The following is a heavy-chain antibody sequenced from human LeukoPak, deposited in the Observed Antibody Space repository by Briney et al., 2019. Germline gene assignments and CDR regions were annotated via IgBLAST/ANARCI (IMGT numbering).Heavy chain of an antibody. D-gene: IGHD3-10*01. V-gene: IGHV4-34*01. J-gene: IGHJ6*03. CDR1: GGSFSGYY. Sequence: SETLSLTCGVYGGSFSGYYWSWIRQPPGKGLEWIGEINHSGSTNFNPSLKSRLTISVDTSKKQFSLKVSSVTAADTAVYYCARRSAKAFSGSDSYYNWVGQYYYYMDVWGKGTTVTISS. CDR2: INHSGST. CDR3: ARRSAKAFSGSDSYYNWVGQYYYYMDV.